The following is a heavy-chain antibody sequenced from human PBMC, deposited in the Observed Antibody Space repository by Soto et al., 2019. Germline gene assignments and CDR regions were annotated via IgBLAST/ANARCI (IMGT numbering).Heavy chain of an antibody. Sequence: QVQLQESGPGLVKPSETLSLTCTVSGGSVSSGSFYWSWIRQPPGRGLEWLGYVYYSGSTNNNPSLKSRVTISLDTSRNQFSLKLNSVTAADTAVYYCARGSDGDSVGYSYYAMDVWGQGTTVTVSS. V-gene: IGHV4-61*01. CDR2: VYYSGST. D-gene: IGHD4-17*01. J-gene: IGHJ6*02. CDR3: ARGSDGDSVGYSYYAMDV. CDR1: GGSVSSGSFY.